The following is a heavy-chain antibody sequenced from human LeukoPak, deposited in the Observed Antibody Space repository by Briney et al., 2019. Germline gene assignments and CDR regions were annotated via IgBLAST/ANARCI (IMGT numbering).Heavy chain of an antibody. CDR2: VSGSGGST. V-gene: IGHV3-23*01. J-gene: IGHJ4*02. D-gene: IGHD2-8*02. Sequence: GGSLRLSCAASGFTFTNYDMGWVRLAPGKGLEWVSLVSGSGGSTVYADSVKGRFTISRDNSKSKVYLQMNSLRAEDSALYYCAPDLRGSAWSLDDWGQGTLVTVSS. CDR1: GFTFTNYD. CDR3: APDLRGSAWSLDD.